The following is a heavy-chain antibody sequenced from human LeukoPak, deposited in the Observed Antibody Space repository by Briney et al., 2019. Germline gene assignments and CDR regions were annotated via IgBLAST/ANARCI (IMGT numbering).Heavy chain of an antibody. Sequence: SVKVSCKASGGTFSSYAISWVRQAPGQGLEWMGGIIPIFGTANYAQKFQGRVTITADESTSAAYMELSSLRSEDTAVYYCARGGYSYGYADYWGQGTLVTVSS. D-gene: IGHD5-18*01. J-gene: IGHJ4*02. CDR1: GGTFSSYA. V-gene: IGHV1-69*13. CDR2: IIPIFGTA. CDR3: ARGGYSYGYADY.